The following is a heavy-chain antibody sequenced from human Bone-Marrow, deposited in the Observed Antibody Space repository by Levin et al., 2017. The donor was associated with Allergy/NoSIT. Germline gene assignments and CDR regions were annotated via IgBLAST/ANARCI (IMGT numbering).Heavy chain of an antibody. J-gene: IGHJ6*03. V-gene: IGHV3-11*01. CDR3: ALTKENWDDCYTHYYYYYMDV. D-gene: IGHD2-21*01. CDR2: IGSGGLTK. Sequence: GGSLRLSCAASGFPFSDYYMTWVRQAPGQGLEWVSCIGSGGLTKQYADSVRGRFTISRDNAKNSLYLHMNRLRAEDTAVYYCALTKENWDDCYTHYYYYYMDVWGNGTTVTVSS. CDR1: GFPFSDYY.